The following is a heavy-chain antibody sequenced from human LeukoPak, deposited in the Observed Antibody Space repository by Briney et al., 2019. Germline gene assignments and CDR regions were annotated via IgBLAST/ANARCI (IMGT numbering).Heavy chain of an antibody. J-gene: IGHJ6*03. V-gene: IGHV3-21*01. CDR3: AGGGSSGYYLNTYMDV. CDR2: ISSSSSYI. D-gene: IGHD3-22*01. Sequence: PGGSLRPSCAASGFTFSSYSMNWVRQAPGKGLEWVSSISSSSSYIYYADSVKGRFTISRDNAKNSLYLQMNSLRAEDTAVYYCAGGGSSGYYLNTYMDVWGKGTTVTVSS. CDR1: GFTFSSYS.